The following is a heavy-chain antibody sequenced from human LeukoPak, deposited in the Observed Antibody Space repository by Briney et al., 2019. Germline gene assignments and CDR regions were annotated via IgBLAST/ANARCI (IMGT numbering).Heavy chain of an antibody. D-gene: IGHD1-26*01. Sequence: SETLSLTCTVSGGSISSGTYYWGWIRQPAGKGLEWIGRIYTGGGTNYNPSLKSRVTISGDTSKNEFSLKLSSVTAADTAIYFCARDKGVVGATNEPDAFDIWGQGTMVTVSS. CDR1: GGSISSGTYY. CDR3: ARDKGVVGATNEPDAFDI. CDR2: IYTGGGT. J-gene: IGHJ3*02. V-gene: IGHV4-61*02.